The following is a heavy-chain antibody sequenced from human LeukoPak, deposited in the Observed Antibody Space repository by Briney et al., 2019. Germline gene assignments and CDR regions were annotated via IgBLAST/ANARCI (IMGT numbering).Heavy chain of an antibody. CDR1: GYTFTSYG. Sequence: ASVKVSCKASGYTFTSYGISWVRQAPGQGLEWMGWISAYNGNTNYAQKLQGRVTMTTDTSTSTAYMELRSLRSEDTAVYYCARDQWDYYYGMDVWGQGTTVTVSS. J-gene: IGHJ6*02. D-gene: IGHD1-26*01. CDR2: ISAYNGNT. CDR3: ARDQWDYYYGMDV. V-gene: IGHV1-18*01.